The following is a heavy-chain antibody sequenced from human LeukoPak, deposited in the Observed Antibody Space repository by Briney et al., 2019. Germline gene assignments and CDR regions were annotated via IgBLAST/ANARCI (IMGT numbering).Heavy chain of an antibody. CDR3: ARVVGSGYSLDY. CDR1: GFTFSSYA. V-gene: IGHV3-30-3*01. CDR2: ISYDGSNK. J-gene: IGHJ4*02. Sequence: PGRSLRLSCAASGFTFSSYAMHWVRQAPGKGLEWVAVISYDGSNKYYADSVKGRFTISRDNSKNTLYLQMNSLRAEDTAVYYCARVVGSGYSLDYWGQGTLVTVSS. D-gene: IGHD3-22*01.